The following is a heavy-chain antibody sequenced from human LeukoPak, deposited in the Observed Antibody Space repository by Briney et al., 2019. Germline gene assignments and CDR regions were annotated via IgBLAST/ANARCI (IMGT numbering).Heavy chain of an antibody. J-gene: IGHJ6*03. CDR1: GFTFSSYW. CDR2: IKQDGSEE. D-gene: IGHD6-6*01. CDR3: ARGGSSSRYYYYYMDV. Sequence: PGGSLRLSCAASGFTFSSYWMSWVRQAPGKGLEWVANIKQDGSEEYYVDSVKGRFTISRDNAKNSLYLQMNSLRAEDTAVYYCARGGSSSRYYYYYMDVWGKGTTVTVSS. V-gene: IGHV3-7*01.